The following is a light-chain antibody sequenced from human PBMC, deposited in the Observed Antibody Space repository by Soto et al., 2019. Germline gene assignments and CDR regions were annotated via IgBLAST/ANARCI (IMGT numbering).Light chain of an antibody. CDR2: AAS. CDR3: QQSYSTPFT. CDR1: QTISSW. J-gene: IGKJ5*01. Sequence: IQLTQSPFSLSASVGDRVTLTWLASQTISSWLAWYQQKPGKAPKLLIYAASSLQSGVPSRFSGSGSGTDFTLTISSLQPEDFATYYCQQSYSTPFTFGQGTRLEIK. V-gene: IGKV1-39*01.